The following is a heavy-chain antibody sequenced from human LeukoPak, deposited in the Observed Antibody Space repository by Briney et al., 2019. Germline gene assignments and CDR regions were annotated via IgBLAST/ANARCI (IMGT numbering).Heavy chain of an antibody. D-gene: IGHD5-18*01. CDR1: GYTFKLYG. CDR3: ARVPDDGYSYGFDY. CDR2: ISAYNGNT. J-gene: IGHJ4*02. V-gene: IGHV1-18*01. Sequence: ASVKVSCKASGYTFKLYGISWVRQAPGQGLEWMGWISAYNGNTKYAQKFQGRVTMTTDTSTSTGYMEQRSLRSDGTAVYYCARVPDDGYSYGFDYWGQGTLVTVSS.